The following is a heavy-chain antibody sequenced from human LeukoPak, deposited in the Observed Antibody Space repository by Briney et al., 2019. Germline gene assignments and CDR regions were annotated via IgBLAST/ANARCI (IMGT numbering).Heavy chain of an antibody. J-gene: IGHJ6*03. CDR2: INHSGST. D-gene: IGHD3-10*01. CDR3: ARGTEITMVRGVISSRVDYYYYMDV. Sequence: SETLSLTCAVYGGSFSGYYWSCIRQPPGKGLEWIGEINHSGSTNYNPSLKSRVTISVDTSKNQFSLKLSSVTAADTAVYYCARGTEITMVRGVISSRVDYYYYMDVWGKGTTVTVSS. V-gene: IGHV4-34*01. CDR1: GGSFSGYY.